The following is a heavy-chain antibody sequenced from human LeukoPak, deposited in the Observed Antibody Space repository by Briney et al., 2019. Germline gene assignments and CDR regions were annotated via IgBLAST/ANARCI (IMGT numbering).Heavy chain of an antibody. Sequence: SETLSLTCTVSGDSISSYYWSWIRQPPGKGLEWIGYIYYSGSTNYNPSLKSRVTISVDTSKNQFSLKLSSVTAADTAVYYCARLPFYDSSGYWGQGTLVPVSS. D-gene: IGHD3-22*01. J-gene: IGHJ4*02. CDR2: IYYSGST. CDR1: GDSISSYY. CDR3: ARLPFYDSSGY. V-gene: IGHV4-59*08.